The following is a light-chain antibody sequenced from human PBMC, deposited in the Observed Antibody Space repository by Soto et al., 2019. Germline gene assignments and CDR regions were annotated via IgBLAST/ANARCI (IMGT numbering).Light chain of an antibody. CDR2: SSY. V-gene: IGLV1-40*01. Sequence: QSVLTQPPSVSGAPGQRVTISCTGSSSNIGAGYDVHWFQQFPGTAPKLLIYSSYNRPSGVPDRFSGSKSGTSASLAITGLQAEDEADFYCQSYDSSLSAYVFGTGTKVIVL. CDR1: SSNIGAGYD. J-gene: IGLJ1*01. CDR3: QSYDSSLSAYV.